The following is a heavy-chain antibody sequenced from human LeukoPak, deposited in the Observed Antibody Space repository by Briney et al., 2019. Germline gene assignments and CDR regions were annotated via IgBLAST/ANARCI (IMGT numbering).Heavy chain of an antibody. CDR2: IYYSGSA. J-gene: IGHJ6*04. D-gene: IGHD3-9*01. CDR3: ARDGRSYYDILTGYPLDV. Sequence: PSETLSLTCTVTGGSISSISYYWGWIRQSPGKGLEWIGSIYYSGSAYFNPSLKSRVTISVDTSKNQFSLKLSSVTAADTAVYYCARDGRSYYDILTGYPLDVWGKGTTVTVSS. V-gene: IGHV4-39*07. CDR1: GGSISSISYY.